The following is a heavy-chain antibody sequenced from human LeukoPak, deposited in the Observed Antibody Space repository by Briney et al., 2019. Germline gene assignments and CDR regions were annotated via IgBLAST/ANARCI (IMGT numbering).Heavy chain of an antibody. CDR2: IYTSGSS. CDR1: GGSISSGSYY. V-gene: IGHV4-61*02. J-gene: IGHJ4*02. Sequence: PSETLSLTCTVSGGSISSGSYYWSWIRQPAGKGLEWIGRIYTSGSSNYNPSLKSRVTISVDTSKNQFSLKLSSVTAADTAVYYCASGEMATMGYWGQGTLVTVSS. D-gene: IGHD5-24*01. CDR3: ASGEMATMGY.